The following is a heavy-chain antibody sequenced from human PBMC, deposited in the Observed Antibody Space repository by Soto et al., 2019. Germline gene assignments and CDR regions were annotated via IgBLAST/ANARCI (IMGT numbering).Heavy chain of an antibody. Sequence: GGSLRLSCAASGFTFSSDSMNWVRQAPGKGLEWVSYISSSSTTIYYADSVKGRFTISRDNAKNSLDLQMNSLRDEDTAVYYCARDGPGVGAPYNFDYWGQGALVTVSS. CDR2: ISSSSTTI. D-gene: IGHD1-26*01. J-gene: IGHJ4*02. CDR1: GFTFSSDS. V-gene: IGHV3-48*02. CDR3: ARDGPGVGAPYNFDY.